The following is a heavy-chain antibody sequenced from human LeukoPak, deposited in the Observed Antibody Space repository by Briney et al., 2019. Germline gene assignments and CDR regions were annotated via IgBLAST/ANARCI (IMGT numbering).Heavy chain of an antibody. D-gene: IGHD6-19*01. Sequence: GGSLRLSCGASGLTFSSFAMSWVRQAPGKGLEWVSAISGSGGSTYYAGSVKGRFTISRDNSKNTLYLQMNSLRAEDTAVYYCAKSPIIAVAGTWFGPWGQGTLVTVSS. J-gene: IGHJ5*02. CDR2: ISGSGGST. V-gene: IGHV3-23*01. CDR3: AKSPIIAVAGTWFGP. CDR1: GLTFSSFA.